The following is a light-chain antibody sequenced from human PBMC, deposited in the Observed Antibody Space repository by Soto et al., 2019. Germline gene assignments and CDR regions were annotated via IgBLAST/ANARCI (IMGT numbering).Light chain of an antibody. CDR3: SSYSSSSALDVI. CDR2: EVT. Sequence: QSVLAQPASVSGSPGQSITISCAGTNRDVGGYNYVSWYQQYPGKAPKLIIYEVTYRPSGVSNRFSGSKSGNTASLTISGLPAEDEADYYCSSYSSSSALDVIFGGGTKVTVL. CDR1: NRDVGGYNY. V-gene: IGLV2-14*01. J-gene: IGLJ2*01.